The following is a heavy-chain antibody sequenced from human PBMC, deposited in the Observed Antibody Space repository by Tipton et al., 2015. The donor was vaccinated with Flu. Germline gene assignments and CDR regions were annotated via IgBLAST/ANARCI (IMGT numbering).Heavy chain of an antibody. CDR1: GGSITYSY. CDR3: AREGDDYSRGWYAS. Sequence: TLSLTCTISGGSITYSYWSWIRQPAGQGLEWIGRIFTSGSTIYNPSLRGRVTLSMDVSKRQFSLKLTSVTAADTAVYFCAREGDDYSRGWYASWGQGILVTVSS. CDR2: IFTSGST. J-gene: IGHJ5*02. V-gene: IGHV4-4*07. D-gene: IGHD6-19*01.